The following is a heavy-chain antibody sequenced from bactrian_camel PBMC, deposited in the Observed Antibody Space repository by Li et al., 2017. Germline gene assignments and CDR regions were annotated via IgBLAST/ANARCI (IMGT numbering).Heavy chain of an antibody. V-gene: IGHV3S53*01. J-gene: IGHJ6*01. D-gene: IGHD4*01. CDR3: AADADRGYCDYVREADFAY. Sequence: VQLVESGGGSVQTGGSLELSCVVSGTFDSGLCMGWFRQAPGKEREGGASIDSAGRATYVNSMKGRFTIFRDNAKSTLYLQMNSLKPEDSAVYYCAADADRGYCDYVREADFAYWGQGTQVTVS. CDR1: GTFDSGLC. CDR2: IDSAGRA.